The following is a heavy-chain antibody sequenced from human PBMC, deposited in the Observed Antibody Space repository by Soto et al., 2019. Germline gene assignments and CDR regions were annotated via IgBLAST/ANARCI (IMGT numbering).Heavy chain of an antibody. CDR1: GFTFSRYE. Sequence: PGGSLRLSCAASGFTFSRYEMNWVRQAPGKGLEWLSYISGSGTTIKYADSVRGRFTISRNNAKHSLDLQMNSLRVEDTALYYCAIEIFLPFSTDDGFDVWGQGXMVTV. CDR2: ISGSGTTI. V-gene: IGHV3-48*03. CDR3: AIEIFLPFSTDDGFDV. J-gene: IGHJ3*01. D-gene: IGHD3-9*01.